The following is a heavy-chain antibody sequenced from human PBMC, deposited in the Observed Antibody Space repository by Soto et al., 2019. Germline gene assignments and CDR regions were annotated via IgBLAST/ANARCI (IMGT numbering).Heavy chain of an antibody. Sequence: PSETLSLTCTVSGGSISSGDYYWSWIRQPPGKGLEWIGYIYYSGSTYYNPSLKSRVTISVDTSKNQFSLKLSSVTAADTAVYYCARDSAQLRYFDWFPRGYLDYWGQGTLVTVSS. CDR2: IYYSGST. D-gene: IGHD3-9*01. J-gene: IGHJ4*02. V-gene: IGHV4-30-4*01. CDR1: GGSISSGDYY. CDR3: ARDSAQLRYFDWFPRGYLDY.